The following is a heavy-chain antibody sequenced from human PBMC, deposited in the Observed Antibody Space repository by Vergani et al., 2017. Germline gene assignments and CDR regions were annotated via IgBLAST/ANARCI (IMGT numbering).Heavy chain of an antibody. V-gene: IGHV5-51*03. J-gene: IGHJ3*02. CDR2: IYPGDSDT. D-gene: IGHD5-18*01. Sequence: EVQLVQSGAEVKKPGESLKISCKGSGYSFTSYWIGWVRQMPGKGLEWMGIIYPGDSDTRYSPSFQGQVTISADKSISTAYLQWSSLKASDTAMYYCARYSADVDTAISHAFDIWGQGTMVTVSS. CDR3: ARYSADVDTAISHAFDI. CDR1: GYSFTSYW.